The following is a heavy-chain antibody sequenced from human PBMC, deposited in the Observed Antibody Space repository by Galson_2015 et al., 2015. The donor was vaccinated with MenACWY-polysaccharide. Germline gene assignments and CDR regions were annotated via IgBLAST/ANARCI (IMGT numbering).Heavy chain of an antibody. V-gene: IGHV1-46*03. Sequence: SVKVSCKASGYTFTSYYMHWVRQAPGQGLEWMGIINPSGGSTNYAQKFQGRVSMTRDTSTSTVYMELSSLRYDDTAVYYCARAPSPSYWYFDYWGQGTLVPVSS. CDR1: GYTFTSYY. J-gene: IGHJ4*02. D-gene: IGHD2-15*01. CDR3: ARAPSPSYWYFDY. CDR2: INPSGGST.